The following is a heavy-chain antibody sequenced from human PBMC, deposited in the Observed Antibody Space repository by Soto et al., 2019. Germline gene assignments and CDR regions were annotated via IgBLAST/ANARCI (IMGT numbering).Heavy chain of an antibody. CDR1: GFTFSSHA. CDR3: AKESWDYDYPNFDY. J-gene: IGHJ4*02. V-gene: IGHV3-23*01. Sequence: GGSLRLSCAASGFTFSSHAISWVRQVPGKGLEWVSAIGGDGRTYYADSVKGRFTISRDNSKNTLYLQMNGLRAEDTAVYYCAKESWDYDYPNFDYWGQGTLVTVSS. CDR2: IGGDGRT. D-gene: IGHD5-12*01.